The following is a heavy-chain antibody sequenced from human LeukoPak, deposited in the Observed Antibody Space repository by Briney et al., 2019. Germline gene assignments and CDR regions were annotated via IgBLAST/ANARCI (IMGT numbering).Heavy chain of an antibody. D-gene: IGHD3-10*01. Sequence: SETLSLTCTVSGDSISSYYWSWIRQPPGKGLEWIGSIYYSGSTNYNPSLKSRVTISVDTSKNQFSLKLSSVTAADTAVYYCARLATMVRGVHYYYYYMDVWGKGTTVTISS. CDR3: ARLATMVRGVHYYYYYMDV. J-gene: IGHJ6*03. CDR1: GDSISSYY. V-gene: IGHV4-59*12. CDR2: IYYSGST.